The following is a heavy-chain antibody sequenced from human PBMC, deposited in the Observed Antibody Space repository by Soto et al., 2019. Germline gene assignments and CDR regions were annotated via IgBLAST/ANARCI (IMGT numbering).Heavy chain of an antibody. V-gene: IGHV1-69*01. CDR2: IIPMIPRT. CDR1: GGTFNNYG. Sequence: QVQLVQSGAEVKKPGSSVKVSCKASGGTFNNYGMGWVRQAPGQGLEWMGGIIPMIPRTNYAQKFQGRVTLTADASRSTAYMKLRSLRSEDTAVYYCASWDYDVLTGYSYDDWGQGALVTVSS. D-gene: IGHD3-9*01. CDR3: ASWDYDVLTGYSYDD. J-gene: IGHJ4*02.